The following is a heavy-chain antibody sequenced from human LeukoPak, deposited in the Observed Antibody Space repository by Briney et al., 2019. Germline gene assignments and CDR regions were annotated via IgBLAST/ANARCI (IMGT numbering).Heavy chain of an antibody. V-gene: IGHV5-51*01. D-gene: IGHD4-17*01. Sequence: GESLKISCKGSGYSFTSYWIDWVRQMPGKGLEWMGIIYPGDSDTRYSPSFQGQVTISADKSISTAYLQWSSLKASDTAMYYCARRTTVTTGGLQYNWFDPWGQGTLVTVS. J-gene: IGHJ5*02. CDR2: IYPGDSDT. CDR3: ARRTTVTTGGLQYNWFDP. CDR1: GYSFTSYW.